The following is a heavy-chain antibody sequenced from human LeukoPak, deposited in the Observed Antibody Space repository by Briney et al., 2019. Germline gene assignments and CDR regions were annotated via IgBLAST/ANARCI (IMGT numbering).Heavy chain of an antibody. D-gene: IGHD6-19*01. Sequence: GASVKVSCKASGYTFTDYYIHWVRQAPGQGLEWMGWINPTSGATNYAQKFHGRVSLTTDTSTTTAYMELRSLKSDDTAVYYCARGPGLSSGWGQGTLVTVSS. CDR2: INPTSGAT. V-gene: IGHV1-2*02. J-gene: IGHJ4*02. CDR3: ARGPGLSSG. CDR1: GYTFTDYY.